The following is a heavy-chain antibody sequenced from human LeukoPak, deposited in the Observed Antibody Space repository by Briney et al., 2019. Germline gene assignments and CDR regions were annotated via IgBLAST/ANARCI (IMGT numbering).Heavy chain of an antibody. CDR3: ARVVRGVVNFGY. Sequence: ASVKVSCKASGYTFTGYYMHWVRQAPGQGLEWMGWINPNSGGTNYAQKFQGRVTMTRDTSITTAYMELSRLRSDDTAVYYCARVVRGVVNFGYWGQGILVTVSS. J-gene: IGHJ4*02. CDR1: GYTFTGYY. D-gene: IGHD3-10*01. CDR2: INPNSGGT. V-gene: IGHV1-2*02.